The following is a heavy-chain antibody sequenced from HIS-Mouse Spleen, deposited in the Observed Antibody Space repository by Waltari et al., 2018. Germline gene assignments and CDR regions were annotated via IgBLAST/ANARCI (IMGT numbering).Heavy chain of an antibody. J-gene: IGHJ6*02. CDR1: GFSFSSYW. CDR3: ARANNYDFWSGYYRGYYYYGMDV. V-gene: IGHV3-74*01. D-gene: IGHD3-3*01. CDR2: INSDGSST. Sequence: EVQLVESGGGLVQPGGSLRLSCEAAGFSFSSYWMHWVRQAQGKGLVWVSRINSDGSSTSYADSVKGRFTISRDNAKNTLYLQMNSLRAEDTAVYYCARANNYDFWSGYYRGYYYYGMDVWGQGTTVTVSS.